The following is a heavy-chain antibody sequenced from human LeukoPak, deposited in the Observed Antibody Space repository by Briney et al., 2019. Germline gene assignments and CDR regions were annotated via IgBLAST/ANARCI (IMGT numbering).Heavy chain of an antibody. D-gene: IGHD6-19*01. CDR3: ARDKDDYSSGSYFDY. V-gene: IGHV1-18*01. CDR2: ISAYNGNT. Sequence: ASVKVSCKASGYTFTSYGISWVRQAPGQGLEWMGWISAYNGNTNYAQKLQGRVTMTTDTSTSTAYMELRSLSSDDTAVYYCARDKDDYSSGSYFDYWGQGTLVTVSS. J-gene: IGHJ4*02. CDR1: GYTFTSYG.